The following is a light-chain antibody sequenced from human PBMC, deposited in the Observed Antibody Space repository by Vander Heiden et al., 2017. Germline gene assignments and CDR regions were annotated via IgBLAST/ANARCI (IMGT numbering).Light chain of an antibody. CDR2: DVS. CDR3: CSWAGGYTFYV. Sequence: QSALTQPRPVSGSPGQSVPISCTGTSSDVGGYHYVSWYQQHPGKAPKLMIYDVSKRPSGVPDRFSGSKSGNTASLTISGLQADDEADYYCCSWAGGYTFYVFGAGTKVNVL. CDR1: SSDVGGYHY. J-gene: IGLJ1*01. V-gene: IGLV2-11*01.